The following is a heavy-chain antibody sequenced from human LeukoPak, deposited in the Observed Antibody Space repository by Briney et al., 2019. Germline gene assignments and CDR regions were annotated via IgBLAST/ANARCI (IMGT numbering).Heavy chain of an antibody. CDR2: IYWDDDK. CDR1: VFSLSTSGVG. D-gene: IGHD2-2*01. CDR3: AHLLGYCSSTSCIGWFDP. J-gene: IGHJ5*02. Sequence: SGPTLVNPTQTLTLTYTFSVFSLSTSGVGVGWIHQPPGKALEWLALIYWDDDKRYSPSLKSRLTITKDTSKTQVVLTMTNMAPVDTATYSCAHLLGYCSSTSCIGWFDPWGQGTLVTVSS. V-gene: IGHV2-5*02.